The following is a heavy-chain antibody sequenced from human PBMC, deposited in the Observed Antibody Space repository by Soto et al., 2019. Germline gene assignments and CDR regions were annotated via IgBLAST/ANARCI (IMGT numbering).Heavy chain of an antibody. Sequence: PGGSLRLSCAASGFTFINYGFHWVRQAPGKGLEWVAVIWYDGSNINYKDSVKGRFTISRDNSKNTLYLQMNSLRVEDTAVYYCARDGDDTYVSDYWGQGTPVTVSS. CDR3: ARDGDDTYVSDY. J-gene: IGHJ4*02. CDR1: GFTFINYG. CDR2: IWYDGSNI. V-gene: IGHV3-33*01. D-gene: IGHD3-10*01.